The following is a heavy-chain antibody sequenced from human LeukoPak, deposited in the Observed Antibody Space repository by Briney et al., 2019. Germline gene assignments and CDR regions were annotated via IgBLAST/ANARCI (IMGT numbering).Heavy chain of an antibody. CDR3: AKTVTMIVVLNDY. J-gene: IGHJ4*02. CDR2: IYNDGRT. Sequence: TGGSLRLSCAASGFIVNNKYMTWVRQAPGKGLEWVSLIYNDGRTYYADSVKGRCTISRDNSKNTLYLQMNSLRAEDTAVYYCAKTVTMIVVLNDYWGQGTLVTVSS. CDR1: GFIVNNKY. D-gene: IGHD3-22*01. V-gene: IGHV3-53*01.